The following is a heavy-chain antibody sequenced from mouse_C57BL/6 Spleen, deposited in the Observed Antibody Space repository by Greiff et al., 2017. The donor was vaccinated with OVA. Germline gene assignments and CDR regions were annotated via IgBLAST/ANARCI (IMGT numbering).Heavy chain of an antibody. J-gene: IGHJ3*01. CDR3: VYYDYDEFAY. Sequence: EVQLQQSGPELVKPGASVKISCKASGYTFTDYYMNWVKQSHGKSLEWIGDINPNNGGTSYNQKFKGKATLTVDKSSGTAYMELRSLTSEDSAVYYCVYYDYDEFAYWGQGTLVTVSA. D-gene: IGHD2-4*01. V-gene: IGHV1-26*01. CDR2: INPNNGGT. CDR1: GYTFTDYY.